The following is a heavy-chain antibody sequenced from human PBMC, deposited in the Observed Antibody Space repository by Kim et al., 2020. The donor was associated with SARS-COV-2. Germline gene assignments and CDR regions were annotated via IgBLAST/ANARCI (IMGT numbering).Heavy chain of an antibody. Sequence: SETLSLTCTVSGGSISSYYWSWIRQPPGKGLEWIGYIYYSGSTNYNPSLKSRVTISVDTSKNQFSLKLSSVTAADTAVYYCARDIVGGGTLDYWGQGTLVTVSS. CDR2: IYYSGST. J-gene: IGHJ4*02. V-gene: IGHV4-59*01. CDR3: ARDIVGGGTLDY. CDR1: GGSISSYY. D-gene: IGHD1-26*01.